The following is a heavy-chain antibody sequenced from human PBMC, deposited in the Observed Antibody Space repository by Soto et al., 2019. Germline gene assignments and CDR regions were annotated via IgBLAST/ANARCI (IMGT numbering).Heavy chain of an antibody. CDR2: ISTYNGKT. Sequence: QVQLIQSGGDVKKPGASVKVSCKASGYTFTSYGISWVRQGPGQGLEWMGWISTYNGKTKYAQKLQGRVTMTTDTSTTTTQREVRDLISDDTAVYYCARDPCGVRAPVEIAGWFDLWGQGTRVSVSS. V-gene: IGHV1-18*01. CDR3: ARDPCGVRAPVEIAGWFDL. J-gene: IGHJ5*02. CDR1: GYTFTSYG. D-gene: IGHD3-10*01.